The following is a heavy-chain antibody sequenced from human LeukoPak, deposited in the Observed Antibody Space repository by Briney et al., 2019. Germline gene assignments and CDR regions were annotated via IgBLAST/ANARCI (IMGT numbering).Heavy chain of an antibody. CDR3: AKTTTGYSSGRFPGWPVDY. D-gene: IGHD6-19*01. J-gene: IGHJ4*02. CDR1: EFPFSIYA. V-gene: IGHV3-23*01. CDR2: IDASGSDT. Sequence: GGSLRLSCEVSEFPFSIYAMAWVRQAPGQGLEWVSAIDASGSDTYYTDSVKGRFTISRGNSKNTVYLQMNSLRAEDTAVYYCAKTTTGYSSGRFPGWPVDYWGQGTLVTVSS.